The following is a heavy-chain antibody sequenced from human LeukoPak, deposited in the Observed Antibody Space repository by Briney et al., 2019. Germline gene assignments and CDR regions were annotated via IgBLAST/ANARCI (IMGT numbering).Heavy chain of an antibody. D-gene: IGHD3-3*01. CDR2: ISAYNGNT. CDR3: ARGSITIFGVVIPADY. V-gene: IGHV1-18*01. CDR1: GYTFTSYG. Sequence: ASVKVSCKASGYTFTSYGISWVRQAPGQGLEWMGWISAYNGNTNYAQKLQGRVTMTTDTSTSTAYMELRSLRSDDTAVYYCARGSITIFGVVIPADYWGQGTLVTVSS. J-gene: IGHJ4*02.